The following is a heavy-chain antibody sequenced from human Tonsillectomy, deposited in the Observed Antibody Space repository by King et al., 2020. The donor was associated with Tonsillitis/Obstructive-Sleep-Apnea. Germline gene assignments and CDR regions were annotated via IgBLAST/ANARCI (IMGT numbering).Heavy chain of an antibody. CDR1: GFTFSNYA. J-gene: IGHJ4*02. D-gene: IGHD2-2*02. Sequence: VQLVESGGGVVQPGRSLRLSCAASGFTFSNYAMHWVRQAPGKGLEWVAVISYDGSNKYYADSVKGRFTISRDNSKNTLYLQMNSLRAEDTAVYYCARDLPIVVFPVAIKGGFDYWGQGTLVTVSS. CDR3: ARDLPIVVFPVAIKGGFDY. V-gene: IGHV3-30*04. CDR2: ISYDGSNK.